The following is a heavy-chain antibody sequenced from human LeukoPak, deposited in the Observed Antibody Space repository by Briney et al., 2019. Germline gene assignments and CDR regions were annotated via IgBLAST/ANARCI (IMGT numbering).Heavy chain of an antibody. CDR2: IYYSGST. V-gene: IGHV4-30-4*08. J-gene: IGHJ4*02. Sequence: SETLSLTCTVSGGSISSGDYYWSWIRQPPGKGLEWIGYIYYSGSTYYNPSLKSRVTISVDTSKNQFSLKLNSVTAADTAVYYCARVGSGWYRHVDYWGQGTLVTVSS. CDR1: GGSISSGDYY. D-gene: IGHD6-19*01. CDR3: ARVGSGWYRHVDY.